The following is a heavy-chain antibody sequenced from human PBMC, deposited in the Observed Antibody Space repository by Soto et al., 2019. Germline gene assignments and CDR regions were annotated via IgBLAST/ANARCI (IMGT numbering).Heavy chain of an antibody. CDR1: GYSFTTYW. V-gene: IGHV5-51*01. J-gene: IGHJ6*02. Sequence: PGESLKISCKGSGYSFTTYWIGWVRQLPGQGLEWMGVMFPGDSDTRYSPSFQGQVTMSADPSTNTAYLEWSSLKAADSAMYYCASVPAATLIGMAVWGQGTTVTVSS. D-gene: IGHD2-2*01. CDR3: ASVPAATLIGMAV. CDR2: MFPGDSDT.